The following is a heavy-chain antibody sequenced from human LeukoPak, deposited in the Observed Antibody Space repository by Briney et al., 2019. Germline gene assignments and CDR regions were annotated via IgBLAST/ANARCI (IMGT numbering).Heavy chain of an antibody. J-gene: IGHJ5*02. CDR3: ARFETNDYGTSQNWFDP. Sequence: SETLSLTCAVYGGSFSGYYWSWIRQPPGKGLEWIGEINHSGSTNYNPSLKSRVTISVDTSKNQFSLKLSSVAAADTAVYYCARFETNDYGTSQNWFDPWGQGTLVTVSS. CDR1: GGSFSGYY. V-gene: IGHV4-34*01. CDR2: INHSGST. D-gene: IGHD4-17*01.